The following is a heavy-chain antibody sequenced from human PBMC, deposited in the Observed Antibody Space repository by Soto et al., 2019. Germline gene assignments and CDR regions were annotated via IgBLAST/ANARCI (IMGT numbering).Heavy chain of an antibody. CDR1: GFPFCDLY. V-gene: IGHV3-72*01. CDR2: IRNKANYYTT. D-gene: IGHD1-26*01. Sequence: EVQVVESGGGLVQPGGSLRLSCAASGFPFCDLYIDWVRQAPGKGLEWVARIRNKANYYTTDYAASVKGRFTISRDDSKNSVYLQMNSLKTEDTAGYYGPSVGGTRTWGQGTRVSVSS. CDR3: PSVGGTRT. J-gene: IGHJ5*02.